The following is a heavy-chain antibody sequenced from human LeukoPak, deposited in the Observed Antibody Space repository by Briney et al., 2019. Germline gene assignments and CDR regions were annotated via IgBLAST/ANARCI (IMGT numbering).Heavy chain of an antibody. CDR3: AKNSGSLSLRTYYFDY. CDR1: GFAVSSNY. CDR2: ISGSGGST. V-gene: IGHV3-23*01. D-gene: IGHD1-26*01. J-gene: IGHJ4*02. Sequence: GGSLRLSCAASGFAVSSNYMSWVRQAPGKGLEWVAVISGSGGSTYYADSVKGRFTISRDNSKNTLYLQMNSLRAEDTAVYYCAKNSGSLSLRTYYFDYWGQGTLVTVSS.